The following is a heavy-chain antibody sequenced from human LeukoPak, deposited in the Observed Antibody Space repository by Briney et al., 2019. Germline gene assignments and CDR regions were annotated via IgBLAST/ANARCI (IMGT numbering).Heavy chain of an antibody. D-gene: IGHD6-13*01. J-gene: IGHJ4*02. V-gene: IGHV3-21*01. CDR2: ISSSSSYI. CDR1: GFTFSSYS. CDR3: ASPMYSSSWYEVGY. Sequence: PGGSLRLSCAASGFTFSSYSMNWVRQAPGKGLKWVSSISSSSSYIYYADSVKGRFTISRDNAKNSLYLQMNSLRAEDTAVYYCASPMYSSSWYEVGYWGQGTLVTVSS.